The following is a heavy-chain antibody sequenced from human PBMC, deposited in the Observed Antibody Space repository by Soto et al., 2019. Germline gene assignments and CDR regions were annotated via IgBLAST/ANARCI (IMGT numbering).Heavy chain of an antibody. CDR3: ARDSESTYYDYIWGSYIDY. J-gene: IGHJ4*02. V-gene: IGHV3-48*01. Sequence: GGSLRLSCAASGFTFSSYSMNWVRQAPGKGLEWVSYISSSSSTIYYADSVKGRFTISRDNAKNSLYLQMNSLRAEDTAVYYCARDSESTYYDYIWGSYIDYWGQGTLVTVSS. D-gene: IGHD3-16*01. CDR2: ISSSSSTI. CDR1: GFTFSSYS.